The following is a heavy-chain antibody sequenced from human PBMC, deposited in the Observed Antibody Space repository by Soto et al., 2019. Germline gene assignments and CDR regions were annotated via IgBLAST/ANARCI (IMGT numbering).Heavy chain of an antibody. V-gene: IGHV3-20*04. D-gene: IGHD6-19*01. CDR3: ARDSYSSGWYDAFDI. CDR2: INWNGGST. J-gene: IGHJ3*02. CDR1: GFTFDDYG. Sequence: PGGSLRLSCAASGFTFDDYGMSWVRQAPGKGLEWVSGINWNGGSTGYADSVKGRFTISRDNAKNSLYLQMNSLRAEDTALYYCARDSYSSGWYDAFDIWGQGTMVTVSS.